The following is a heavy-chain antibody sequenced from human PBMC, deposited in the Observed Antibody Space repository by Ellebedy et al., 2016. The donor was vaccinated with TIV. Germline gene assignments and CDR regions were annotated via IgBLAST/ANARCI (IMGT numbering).Heavy chain of an antibody. CDR1: GYSFTSHR. J-gene: IGHJ4*02. CDR3: ARAYTNDWYEDD. Sequence: GESLKISCKTSGYSFTSHRVAWVRQTPGKGLEWVGIIYPGDSEARYSTSFEGQVTISVDKSIDTAYLEWSSLKASDTAGYYCARAYTNDWYEDDWGPGTLVTVSS. V-gene: IGHV5-51*01. CDR2: IYPGDSEA. D-gene: IGHD3-16*01.